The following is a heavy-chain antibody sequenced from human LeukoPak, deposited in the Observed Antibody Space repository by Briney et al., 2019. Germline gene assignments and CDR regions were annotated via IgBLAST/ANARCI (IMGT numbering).Heavy chain of an antibody. CDR1: GFTFSRYW. Sequence: GGSLRLSCAASGFTFSRYWMSWVRQAPGKGLEWVANIKEGGSEKYSVDSVKGRFTISRDNTKNSPFLEVNSLRAEDTAVYCCATGWSHHDYWGQGTLVTVSS. J-gene: IGHJ4*02. CDR3: ATGWSHHDY. D-gene: IGHD3-3*01. CDR2: IKEGGSEK. V-gene: IGHV3-7*01.